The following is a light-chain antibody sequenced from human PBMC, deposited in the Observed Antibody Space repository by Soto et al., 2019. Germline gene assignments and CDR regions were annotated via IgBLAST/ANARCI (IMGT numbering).Light chain of an antibody. Sequence: EIVLTQSPATLSLSPGERATLSCRASQSVSSYLAWYQQKPGQAPWLLIYDASNRATGIPARFSGSGSGTDFTLTISSREPEDFAVYYCQQRSNWLLTFGGGTKVEIK. J-gene: IGKJ4*01. CDR1: QSVSSY. CDR3: QQRSNWLLT. CDR2: DAS. V-gene: IGKV3-11*01.